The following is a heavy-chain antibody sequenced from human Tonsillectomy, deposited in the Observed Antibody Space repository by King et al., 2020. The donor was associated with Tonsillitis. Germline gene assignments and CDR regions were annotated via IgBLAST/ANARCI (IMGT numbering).Heavy chain of an antibody. D-gene: IGHD1-14*01. CDR3: AQDTGHGDY. V-gene: IGHV3-30*02. Sequence: VQLQESGGGVVEPGGSLRLSCAASGFTFSYSGMHWVRQAPGKGLEWLSFIHYDGNEKHYADSVKGRFTISRDNSKNTLYLQMSSLRVEDTAVYYCAQDTGHGDYWGQGTLVTVSS. CDR2: IHYDGNEK. J-gene: IGHJ4*02. CDR1: GFTFSYSG.